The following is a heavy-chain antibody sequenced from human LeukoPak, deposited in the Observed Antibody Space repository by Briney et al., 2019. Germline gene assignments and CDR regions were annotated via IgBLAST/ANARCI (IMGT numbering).Heavy chain of an antibody. CDR1: GFTFGSYI. V-gene: IGHV3-23*01. J-gene: IGHJ4*02. CDR3: VRRDLRAATLDF. Sequence: PGGSLRLSCAASGFTFGSYIMAWVRQAPGKGLEWVSGISGSGGSLFYGDSVRGRFTISRDNSMGTLHLQMDSLRVEDTALYFCVRRDLRAATLDFWGQGTRVTVSS. CDR2: ISGSGGSL. D-gene: IGHD2-15*01.